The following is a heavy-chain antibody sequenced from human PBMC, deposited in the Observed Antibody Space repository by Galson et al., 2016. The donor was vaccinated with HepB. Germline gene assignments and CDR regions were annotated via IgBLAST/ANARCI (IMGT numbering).Heavy chain of an antibody. V-gene: IGHV1-18*04. Sequence: SVKVSCKASGYTFTAYAISWVRQAPGQGLEWMGWISAYNGDTNYAQKFQGRVSMTRDTSTSTAYMELRSLRSDDTAVYYCARAHYGAGSYYMGYYYYYYMEVWGKGTTVTVSS. CDR2: ISAYNGDT. CDR1: GYTFTAYA. CDR3: ARAHYGAGSYYMGYYYYYYMEV. J-gene: IGHJ6*03. D-gene: IGHD3-10*01.